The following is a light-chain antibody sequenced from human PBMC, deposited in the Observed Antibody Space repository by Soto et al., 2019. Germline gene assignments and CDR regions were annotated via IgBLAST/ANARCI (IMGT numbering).Light chain of an antibody. J-gene: IGLJ2*01. Sequence: QPVLTQSPSASASLGASVKLTCTLSSGNSSYAIAWHQQQPEKGPRYLMKLNSDGSHSKGDGIPDRFSGSSSGAERYLTISSLQSEDEADYYCQTWGTGIHVVFGGGTKVTVL. CDR3: QTWGTGIHVV. CDR2: LNSDGSH. V-gene: IGLV4-69*01. CDR1: SGNSSYA.